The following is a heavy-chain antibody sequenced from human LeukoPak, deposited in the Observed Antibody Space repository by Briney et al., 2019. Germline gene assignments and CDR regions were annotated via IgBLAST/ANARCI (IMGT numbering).Heavy chain of an antibody. V-gene: IGHV3-7*01. J-gene: IGHJ4*02. Sequence: PGGSLRLSCAASGFTFSSYWMSWVRQAPGKGLEWVANIKQDGSEKYYVDSVKGRFTISRDNAKNSLYLQMNSLRAEDTAVYYCARVDIAAAGTGGYFDYWGQGTLVTVSS. D-gene: IGHD6-13*01. CDR1: GFTFSSYW. CDR2: IKQDGSEK. CDR3: ARVDIAAAGTGGYFDY.